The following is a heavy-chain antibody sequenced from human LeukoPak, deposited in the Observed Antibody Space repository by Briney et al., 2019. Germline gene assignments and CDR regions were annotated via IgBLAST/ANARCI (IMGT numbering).Heavy chain of an antibody. D-gene: IGHD3-22*01. CDR2: INWHGTT. V-gene: IGHV3-43*01. CDR3: VKDLTYESSGSVFDF. J-gene: IGHJ4*02. Sequence: GSLILSCASSGFTFDDYTMHLVRPAPGKTLEWVSLINWHGTTYYADSVQGRFTISRDNSQNSLYLQMDTLRTEDTAFYYCVKDLTYESSGSVFDFWGQGTLVTVSS. CDR1: GFTFDDYT.